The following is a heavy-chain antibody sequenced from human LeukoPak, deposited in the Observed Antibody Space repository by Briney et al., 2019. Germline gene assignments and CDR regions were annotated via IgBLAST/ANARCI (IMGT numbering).Heavy chain of an antibody. V-gene: IGHV1-69*06. CDR3: TRESVGTTGNNWCDP. CDR1: GGTFTSYA. CDR2: IIPIFGTA. Sequence: SVKVSCKASGGTFTSYAISWVRQAHGQGHEWMGGIIPIFGTANYAQKFQGRVTITADKSTSTAYMELSSLRSEDRAVYYCTRESVGTTGNNWCDPWGEGTLVSVSS. D-gene: IGHD1-1*01. J-gene: IGHJ5*02.